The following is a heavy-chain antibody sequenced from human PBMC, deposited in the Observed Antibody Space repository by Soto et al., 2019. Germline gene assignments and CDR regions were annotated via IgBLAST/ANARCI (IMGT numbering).Heavy chain of an antibody. J-gene: IGHJ5*02. CDR2: IYYSGST. CDR1: GGSISSYY. Sequence: SETLSLTCTVSGGSISSYYWSWIRQPPGKGLEWIGYIYYSGSTNYNPSLKSRVTISVDTSKNQFSLKLSSVTAADTAVYYCARAMRVVAANWFDPWGQGTLVTVSS. D-gene: IGHD2-15*01. CDR3: ARAMRVVAANWFDP. V-gene: IGHV4-59*01.